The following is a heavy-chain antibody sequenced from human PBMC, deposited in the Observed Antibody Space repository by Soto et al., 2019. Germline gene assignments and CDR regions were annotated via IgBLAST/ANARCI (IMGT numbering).Heavy chain of an antibody. CDR3: ANGRVTMVRGVITTPPFDP. Sequence: SETLSLTCTVSGGSISRGGYYWSWIRQHPGKGLEWIGYIYYSGSTYYNPSLKSRVTISVDTSKNQFSLKLSSVTAADTAVYYCANGRVTMVRGVITTPPFDPWGQGTLVTVSS. CDR1: GGSISRGGYY. J-gene: IGHJ5*02. V-gene: IGHV4-31*03. D-gene: IGHD3-10*01. CDR2: IYYSGST.